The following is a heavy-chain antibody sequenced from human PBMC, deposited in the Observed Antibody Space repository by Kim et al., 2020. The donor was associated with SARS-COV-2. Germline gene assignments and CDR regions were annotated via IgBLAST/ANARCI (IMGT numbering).Heavy chain of an antibody. V-gene: IGHV3-9*01. CDR1: GFTFDDYA. CDR2: ISWNSGSI. CDR3: AKDIGYGSGKGSMDV. Sequence: GGSLRLSCAAPGFTFDDYAMHWVRQAPGKGLEWVSGISWNSGSIGYADSVKGRFTISRDNAKNSLYLQMNSLRAEDTAVYYCAKDIGYGSGKGSMDVWGQGTTVTVSS. J-gene: IGHJ6*02. D-gene: IGHD3-10*01.